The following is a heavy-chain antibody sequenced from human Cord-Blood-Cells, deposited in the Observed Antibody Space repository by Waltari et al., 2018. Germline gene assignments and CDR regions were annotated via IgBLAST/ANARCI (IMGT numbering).Heavy chain of an antibody. CDR3: ARAASVYDFWSGYYDY. CDR2: IYHSGST. J-gene: IGHJ4*02. V-gene: IGHV4-38-2*02. Sequence: QVQLQESGPGLVKPSETLSLTCTVSGYSISSGYYWGWFRQPPGKGLEWIGSIYHSGSTYHTPSLKSRVTISVDTSKNQFSLKLSSVTAADTAVYYCARAASVYDFWSGYYDYWGQGTLVTVSS. D-gene: IGHD3-3*01. CDR1: GYSISSGYY.